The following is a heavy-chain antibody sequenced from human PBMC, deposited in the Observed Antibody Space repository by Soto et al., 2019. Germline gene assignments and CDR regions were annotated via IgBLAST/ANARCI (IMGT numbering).Heavy chain of an antibody. Sequence: ASVKVSCKASGYTFTRYGISWVRQAPGQGLEWMGWISGYNGDTNYAQKFQGRVTMTVDTSTATAFMELTSLTSDDRAVYYCAKNGQPPYYYYGMDVWGQGTTVTVSS. D-gene: IGHD2-8*01. CDR2: ISGYNGDT. CDR1: GYTFTRYG. CDR3: AKNGQPPYYYYGMDV. J-gene: IGHJ6*02. V-gene: IGHV1-18*01.